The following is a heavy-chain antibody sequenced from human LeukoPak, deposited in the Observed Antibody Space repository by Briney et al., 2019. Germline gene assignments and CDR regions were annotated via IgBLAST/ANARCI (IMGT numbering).Heavy chain of an antibody. V-gene: IGHV1-69*02. D-gene: IGHD4-23*01. CDR1: GGTFNSYT. CDR3: ARGGPMVVTPGGFDY. Sequence: ASVKVSCKASGGTFNSYTISWVRQAPGQGLEWMGRIIPILCIANYAQKFQGRVTITADKSTSTAYMELSSLRSEDTAVYYCARGGPMVVTPGGFDYWGQGTLVTVSS. CDR2: IIPILCIA. J-gene: IGHJ4*02.